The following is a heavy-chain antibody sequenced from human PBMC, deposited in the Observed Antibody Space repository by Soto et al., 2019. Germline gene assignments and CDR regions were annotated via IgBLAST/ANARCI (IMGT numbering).Heavy chain of an antibody. V-gene: IGHV1-3*01. CDR3: ARATVAARHASYYYYYYGMDV. Sequence: ASVKVSCKASGYTFTRYAMHWVRQAPGQRLEWMGWINAGNGNTKYSQKFQGRVTITRDTSASTAYMELSSLRSEDTAVYYCARATVAARHASYYYYYYGMDVWGQGTTVT. CDR1: GYTFTRYA. D-gene: IGHD6-6*01. J-gene: IGHJ6*02. CDR2: INAGNGNT.